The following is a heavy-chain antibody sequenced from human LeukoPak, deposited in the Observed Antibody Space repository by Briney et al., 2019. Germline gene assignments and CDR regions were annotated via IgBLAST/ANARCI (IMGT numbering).Heavy chain of an antibody. CDR2: IGAYNGNT. D-gene: IGHD3-9*01. CDR1: GYTFTSYG. V-gene: IGHV1-18*01. CDR3: ARVVVNGYYPYYYGMDV. Sequence: ASVKVSCKASGYTFTSYGISWVRQAPGQGLEWMGWIGAYNGNTNYAQKLQGRVTMTTDTSTSTAYMELRSLRSDDTAVYYCARVVVNGYYPYYYGMDVWGQGTTVTVSS. J-gene: IGHJ6*02.